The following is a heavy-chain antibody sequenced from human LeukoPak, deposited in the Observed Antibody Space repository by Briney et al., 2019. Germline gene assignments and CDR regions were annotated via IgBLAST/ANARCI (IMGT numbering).Heavy chain of an antibody. CDR1: GYTFTSYG. J-gene: IGHJ4*02. D-gene: IGHD3-16*01. CDR2: MNPNSGNT. V-gene: IGHV1-8*03. Sequence: ASVKVSCKASGYTFTSYGISWVRQATGQGLEWMGWMNPNSGNTGYAQKFQGRVTITRNTSISTAYMELSSLRSEDTAVYYCARPGESGYAVDYWGQGTLVTVSS. CDR3: ARPGESGYAVDY.